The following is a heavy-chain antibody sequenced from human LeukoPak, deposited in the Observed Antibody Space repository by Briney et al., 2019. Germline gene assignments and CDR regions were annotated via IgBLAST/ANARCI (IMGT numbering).Heavy chain of an antibody. CDR2: IYYSGST. D-gene: IGHD6-19*01. V-gene: IGHV4-39*07. Sequence: LETLSLTCTVSGGSISSYYWSWIRQPPGKGLEWIGSIYYSGSTYYNPSLKSRVTISVDTSKNQFSLKLRSLTPADTAVYYCARDRKQWLRGPFDPWGQGTLVTVSS. CDR3: ARDRKQWLRGPFDP. CDR1: GGSISSYY. J-gene: IGHJ5*02.